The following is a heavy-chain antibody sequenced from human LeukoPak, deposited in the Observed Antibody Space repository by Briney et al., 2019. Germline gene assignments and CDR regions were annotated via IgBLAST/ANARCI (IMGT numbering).Heavy chain of an antibody. CDR1: GGSISSYY. CDR3: ASEGGATTVVNWFDP. D-gene: IGHD1-26*01. CDR2: IYTSGST. V-gene: IGHV4-4*07. Sequence: PSETLSLTCTVSGGSISSYYWSWIRQPAGKGLERIGRIYTSGSTNYNPSLKSRVTMSVDTSKNQFSLKLSSVTAADTAVYYCASEGGATTVVNWFDPWGQGTLVTVSS. J-gene: IGHJ5*02.